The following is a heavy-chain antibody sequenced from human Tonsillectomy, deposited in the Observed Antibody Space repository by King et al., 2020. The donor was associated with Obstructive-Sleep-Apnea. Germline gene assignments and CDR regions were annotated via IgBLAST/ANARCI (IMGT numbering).Heavy chain of an antibody. D-gene: IGHD3-22*01. CDR1: GYTFTSYY. CDR2: INPSGGST. J-gene: IGHJ3*02. V-gene: IGHV1-46*03. CDR3: ARAEDYDSSGYYYFIAAFDI. Sequence: VQLVESGAEVKKPGASVKVSCKASGYTFTSYYMHWVRQAPGQGLEWMGIINPSGGSTSYAQKCQGRVTMTRDTSTSKVYMELSSLRSEDTAVYYCARAEDYDSSGYYYFIAAFDIWGQGTMVTVSS.